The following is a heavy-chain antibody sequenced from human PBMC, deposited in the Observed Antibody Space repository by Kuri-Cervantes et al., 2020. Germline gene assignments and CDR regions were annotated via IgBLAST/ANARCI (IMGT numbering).Heavy chain of an antibody. V-gene: IGHV3-74*01. J-gene: IGHJ4*02. CDR1: GFTHSGHW. Sequence: GGSLRLSCAASGFTHSGHWIHWVRQVPEKGLVWVARINSDGSRTDYTDSVQGRFIISRDNAKNTVYLQMNSLRGDDTAVYSCARSDGSWYFDPWGQGTLVTVSS. CDR3: ARSDGSWYFDP. D-gene: IGHD6-19*01. CDR2: INSDGSRT.